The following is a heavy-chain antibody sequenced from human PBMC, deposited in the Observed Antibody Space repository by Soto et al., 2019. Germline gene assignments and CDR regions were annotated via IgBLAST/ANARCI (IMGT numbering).Heavy chain of an antibody. J-gene: IGHJ5*02. Sequence: SETLSLTFTVSGGSVGSGSYYWSWIRQPPGKGLEWIGYIYYSGSTNYNPSLKSRVTISVDTSKNQFSLKLSSVTAADTAVYYCARDLGYYDSSGYYSTSYNWFDPWGQGTRVTV. V-gene: IGHV4-61*01. CDR2: IYYSGST. D-gene: IGHD3-22*01. CDR1: GGSVGSGSYY. CDR3: ARDLGYYDSSGYYSTSYNWFDP.